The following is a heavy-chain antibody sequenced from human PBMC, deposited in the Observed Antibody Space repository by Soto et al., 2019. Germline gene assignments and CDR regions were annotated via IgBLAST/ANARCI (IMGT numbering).Heavy chain of an antibody. V-gene: IGHV1-18*01. J-gene: IGHJ6*02. CDR2: IGAYNGNT. CDR1: GYTFTSYG. CDR3: ARDGYCTNVLCCGGHYYYVLDV. D-gene: IGHD2-8*01. Sequence: GASVKVSCKASGYTFTSYGISWVRQAPGQGLEWMGWIGAYNGNTNYAQKLQGRVTMTTDTSTSTAYMELRSLRSDDTAVYYCARDGYCTNVLCCGGHYYYVLDVCGQGTTVTVS.